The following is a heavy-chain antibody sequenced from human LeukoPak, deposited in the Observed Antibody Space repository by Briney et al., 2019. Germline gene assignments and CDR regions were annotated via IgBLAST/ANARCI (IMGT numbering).Heavy chain of an antibody. V-gene: IGHV3-23*01. J-gene: IGHJ1*01. CDR2: ISGSGGST. Sequence: GGSLRLSCAASGFTFSSYWMSWVRQAPGKGLEWASAISGSGGSTYYADSVKGRFTISRDNSKNTLYLQMNSLRAEDTAVYYCAKRGSWYSYFQHWGQGTLVTVSS. CDR1: GFTFSSYW. CDR3: AKRGSWYSYFQH. D-gene: IGHD6-13*01.